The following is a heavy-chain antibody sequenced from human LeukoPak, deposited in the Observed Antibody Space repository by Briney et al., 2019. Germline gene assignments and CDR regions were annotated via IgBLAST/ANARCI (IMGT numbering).Heavy chain of an antibody. D-gene: IGHD5-12*01. CDR3: AKDRTYSAYAALDY. CDR2: ISWNSGSA. CDR1: GFTFDDYP. V-gene: IGHV3-9*01. J-gene: IGHJ4*02. Sequence: SLRLSCAASGFTFDDYPMHWVRQAPGKGLEWVSGISWNSGSAGYADSVKGRFTISRDSAKNSLYLQMNSLRTEDTALYYCAKDRTYSAYAALDYWGQGTLVTVSS.